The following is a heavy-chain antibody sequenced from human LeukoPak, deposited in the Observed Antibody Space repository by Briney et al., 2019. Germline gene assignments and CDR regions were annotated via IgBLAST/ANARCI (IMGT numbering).Heavy chain of an antibody. Sequence: GGSLRLSCAASGFTFSSYAMSWVRQAPGKGLEWVSAISGSGGSTYYADSVKGRFTISRDNSKNTLYLQMNSLRAEDTAVYYCAKDLVRVQLERRFNWFDPWGQGTLVTVSS. CDR3: AKDLVRVQLERRFNWFDP. V-gene: IGHV3-23*01. CDR2: ISGSGGST. D-gene: IGHD1-1*01. J-gene: IGHJ5*02. CDR1: GFTFSSYA.